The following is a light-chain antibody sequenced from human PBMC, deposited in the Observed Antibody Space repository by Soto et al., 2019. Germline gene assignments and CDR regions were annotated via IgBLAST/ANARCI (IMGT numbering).Light chain of an antibody. J-gene: IGLJ3*02. CDR1: GGHISYI. Sequence: QSVLTQSSSASASLGSSVKLTCTLSGGHISYIVAWHQQQPGKAPRYLMKLEGTGAYNKGSGIPDRFSGSSSGADRYLTISNLQFEDEADYYCETWGNDILVFGGGTKLTVL. V-gene: IGLV4-60*02. CDR3: ETWGNDILV. CDR2: LEGTGAY.